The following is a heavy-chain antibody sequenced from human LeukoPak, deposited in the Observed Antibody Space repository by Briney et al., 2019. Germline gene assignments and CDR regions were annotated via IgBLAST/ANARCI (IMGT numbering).Heavy chain of an antibody. J-gene: IGHJ4*02. CDR2: IYTSGSA. CDR1: GGSISSYY. Sequence: SETLSLTCTVSGGSISSYYWSWIRQPPGKGLEWIGYIYTSGSANYNPSLKSRVTISVDTSKNQFSLKLSSVTAADTAVYYCARQGPYLDYWGQGTLVTVSS. V-gene: IGHV4-4*09. CDR3: ARQGPYLDY.